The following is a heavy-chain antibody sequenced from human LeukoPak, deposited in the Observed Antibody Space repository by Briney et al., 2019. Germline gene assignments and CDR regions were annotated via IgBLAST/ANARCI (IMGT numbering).Heavy chain of an antibody. Sequence: GGSLRLSCAASGFTFSDYYMSWIRQAPGKGLEWVSYISSSGSTIYYADSVKGRFTISRDNAKNSLYLQMNSLRAEDTAVYYCARDKFEAAPRMDVRGQGTTVTVSS. J-gene: IGHJ6*02. D-gene: IGHD6-13*01. V-gene: IGHV3-11*01. CDR3: ARDKFEAAPRMDV. CDR1: GFTFSDYY. CDR2: ISSSGSTI.